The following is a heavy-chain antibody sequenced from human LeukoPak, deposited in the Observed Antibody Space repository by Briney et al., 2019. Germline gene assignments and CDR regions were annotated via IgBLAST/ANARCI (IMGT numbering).Heavy chain of an antibody. V-gene: IGHV3-7*01. J-gene: IGHJ4*02. D-gene: IGHD1-26*01. CDR3: AKSGGFFDT. Sequence: GGSLRLSCAASGFTFSKYAMTWVRQAPGKGLEWVANIGEDGTDKYYVDSVVGRFTISRDNAQNLLFLHMNSLRAEDTGVYHCAKSGGFFDTWGQGTLVTVSS. CDR1: GFTFSKYA. CDR2: IGEDGTDK.